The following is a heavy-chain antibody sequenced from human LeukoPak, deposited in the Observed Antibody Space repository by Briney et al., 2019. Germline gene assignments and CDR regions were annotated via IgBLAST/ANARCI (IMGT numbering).Heavy chain of an antibody. CDR2: VSTYKGNT. Sequence: ASVKVSCKTSGYIYTSLVISGLRQPSGKGLAWLGWVSTYKGNTDYAQKCQDRVTRTANASANTAYMELMSLRSDDTAEYYCARTVLRYFDWLPTGYFVFLGQGTLVTGSS. J-gene: IGHJ4*02. CDR3: ARTVLRYFDWLPTGYFVF. V-gene: IGHV1-18*01. D-gene: IGHD3-9*01. CDR1: GYIYTSLV.